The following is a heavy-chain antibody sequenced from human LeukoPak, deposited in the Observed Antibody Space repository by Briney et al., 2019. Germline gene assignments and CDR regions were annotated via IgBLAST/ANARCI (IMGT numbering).Heavy chain of an antibody. J-gene: IGHJ3*02. V-gene: IGHV3-33*01. CDR2: IWYDGSKK. Sequence: PGGPLRLSCAASGFTFSSYAMYWVRQAPPKGLEWVTIIWYDGSKKNYEDSVKGRFTNSRDNSQNTLYLQMNSLRAEDTAVYYCARGAYCRGGRCPGAFDIWGQGTMVTVSS. D-gene: IGHD2-15*01. CDR3: ARGAYCRGGRCPGAFDI. CDR1: GFTFSSYA.